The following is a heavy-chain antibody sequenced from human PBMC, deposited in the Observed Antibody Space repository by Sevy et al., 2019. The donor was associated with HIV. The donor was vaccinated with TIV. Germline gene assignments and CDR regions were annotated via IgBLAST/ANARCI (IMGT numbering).Heavy chain of an antibody. V-gene: IGHV3-48*01. CDR2: ISSSSGTI. J-gene: IGHJ5*01. D-gene: IGHD2-21*01. CDR1: GFTFSAYS. Sequence: GGSLRLSCAASGFTFSAYSMNWVRQAPGKGLEWVSYISSSSGTIYYADSVKGQFTISRDNAKSSLYLQMNGLRAEDTAVYYCARAGGDCYSKNECWFVSWGQGTLVIVSS. CDR3: ARAGGDCYSKNECWFVS.